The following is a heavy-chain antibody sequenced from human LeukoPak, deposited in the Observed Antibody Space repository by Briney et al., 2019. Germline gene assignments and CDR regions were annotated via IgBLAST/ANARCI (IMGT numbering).Heavy chain of an antibody. CDR3: ARAPSGQYAFDI. CDR2: ISSSSSYI. V-gene: IGHV3-21*01. D-gene: IGHD3-3*01. Sequence: GGSLRLSCVVSGFTFSNYWMSWVRQAPGKGLEWVSSISSSSSYIYYADSVKGRFTISRDNAKNSLYLQMNSLRAEDTAVYYCARAPSGQYAFDIWGQGTMVTVSS. CDR1: GFTFSNYW. J-gene: IGHJ3*02.